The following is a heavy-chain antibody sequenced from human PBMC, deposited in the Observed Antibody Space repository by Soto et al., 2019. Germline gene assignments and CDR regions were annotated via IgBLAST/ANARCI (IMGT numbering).Heavy chain of an antibody. Sequence: QVQLVQSGAEVKKPGASVKVSCKASGYTFTSYGISWVRQAPGQGLEWMGWISAYNGNTNYAQKLQGRVTMTTDTPTRTAYMGLRSPRADDTAVYYCARDYGFGELFDPWGQGTLVTVSS. D-gene: IGHD3-10*01. J-gene: IGHJ5*02. V-gene: IGHV1-18*01. CDR3: ARDYGFGELFDP. CDR1: GYTFTSYG. CDR2: ISAYNGNT.